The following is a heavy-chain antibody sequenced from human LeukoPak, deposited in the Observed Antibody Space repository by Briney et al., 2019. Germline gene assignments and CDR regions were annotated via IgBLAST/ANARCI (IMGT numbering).Heavy chain of an antibody. CDR1: GESFSVYY. CDR3: ARHAAASPLYYFDY. J-gene: IGHJ4*02. D-gene: IGHD6-25*01. Sequence: SETLSLTCAVYGESFSVYYWSWIRQPPGKGLEWIGEVNHSGGTYYNPSLKSRVTISVDTSKNQFSLKLSSVTAADTAVYYCARHAAASPLYYFDYWGQGTLVIVSS. V-gene: IGHV4-34*01. CDR2: VNHSGGT.